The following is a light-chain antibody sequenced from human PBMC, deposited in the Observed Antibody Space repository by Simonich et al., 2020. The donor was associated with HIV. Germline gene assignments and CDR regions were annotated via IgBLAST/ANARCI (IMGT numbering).Light chain of an antibody. Sequence: EIVMTQSPATLSVSPGERATLSCRASQSVNSNVAWYQQKPGQAPRLLIYAVSTRATDIPARFSGSGSGTEFTLTISSIQSEDFATYYCQQFNSYPITFGGGTKVEIK. CDR2: AVS. CDR3: QQFNSYPIT. CDR1: QSVNSN. V-gene: IGKV3-15*01. J-gene: IGKJ4*01.